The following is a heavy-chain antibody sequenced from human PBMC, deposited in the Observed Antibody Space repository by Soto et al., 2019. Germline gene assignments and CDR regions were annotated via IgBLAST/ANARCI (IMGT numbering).Heavy chain of an antibody. V-gene: IGHV4-30-2*01. Sequence: QLQLQESGSGLVKPSQTLSLTCAVSGGSISSGGYSWSWIRQPPGKGLEWIGYIYHSGSTYYNPSLKSRVTISVDRCKNQFSLKLSSGTAADTAVYYCARADKVGAFDIWGQGTMVTVSS. CDR1: GGSISSGGYS. CDR2: IYHSGST. CDR3: ARADKVGAFDI. J-gene: IGHJ3*02. D-gene: IGHD2-2*01.